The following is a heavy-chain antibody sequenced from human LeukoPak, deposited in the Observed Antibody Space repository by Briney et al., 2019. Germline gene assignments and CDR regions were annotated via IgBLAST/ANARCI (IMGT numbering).Heavy chain of an antibody. V-gene: IGHV1-69*01. Sequence: SVKVSCKASGGTSSSYAISWVRQAPGQGLEWMGGIIPIFGTANYAQKFHGRVTITADESTSTAYMELSSLRSEDTAVYYCARDSEPVMITFGGAPSAEESPHLTFFDYWGQGTLVTVSS. CDR1: GGTSSSYA. D-gene: IGHD3-16*01. J-gene: IGHJ4*02. CDR2: IIPIFGTA. CDR3: ARDSEPVMITFGGAPSAEESPHLTFFDY.